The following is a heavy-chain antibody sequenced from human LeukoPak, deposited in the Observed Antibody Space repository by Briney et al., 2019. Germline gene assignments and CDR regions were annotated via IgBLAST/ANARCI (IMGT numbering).Heavy chain of an antibody. D-gene: IGHD3-16*01. CDR3: ARDWAALDV. V-gene: IGHV4-34*01. CDR1: GGSFSGYY. J-gene: IGHJ6*04. Sequence: SETLSLTCAVYGGSFSGYYWSWIRQPPGKGLEWIGEINHSGSTNYNPSLKSRVTISVDTSKNQFSLKLSSVTAADTAVYYCARDWAALDVWGKGTTVTISS. CDR2: INHSGST.